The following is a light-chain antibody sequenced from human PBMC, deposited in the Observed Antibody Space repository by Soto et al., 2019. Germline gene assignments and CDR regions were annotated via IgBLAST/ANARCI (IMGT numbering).Light chain of an antibody. V-gene: IGLV2-14*03. CDR1: SSDVDTYIY. CDR2: DVT. J-gene: IGLJ1*01. Sequence: QSALTQPASVSGSPGQSITISCTGTSSDVDTYIYISWYQQHPGKAPKLIIYDVTNRPPGVSNRFSGSKSGNTASQTISGLQTEDEADYYCSSYTFSTLVFATGTKLTVL. CDR3: SSYTFSTLV.